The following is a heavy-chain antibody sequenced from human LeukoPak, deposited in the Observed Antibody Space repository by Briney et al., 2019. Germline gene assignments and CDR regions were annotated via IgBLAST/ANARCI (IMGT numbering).Heavy chain of an antibody. CDR3: ARGGVSYFDY. CDR1: GGSFSGYY. D-gene: IGHD5/OR15-5a*01. Sequence: SETLSLTCAVYGGSFSGYYWSWIRQPPGKGLEWIGEINHSGSTNYNPPLKSRVTISVDTSKNQFSLKLSSVTAADTAVYYCARGGVSYFDYWGQGTLVTVSS. CDR2: INHSGST. J-gene: IGHJ4*02. V-gene: IGHV4-34*01.